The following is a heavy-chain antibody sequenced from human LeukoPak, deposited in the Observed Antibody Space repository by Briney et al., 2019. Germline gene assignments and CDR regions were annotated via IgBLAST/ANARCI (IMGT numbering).Heavy chain of an antibody. CDR1: GGSFSGYY. D-gene: IGHD6-19*01. V-gene: IGHV4-34*01. CDR3: AGRIAVAGSYYFDY. Sequence: SETLSLTCAVYGGSFSGYYWSWICQPPGKGLEWIGEINHSGSTNYNPSLKSRVAISVDTSKNQFSLKLSSVTAADTAVYYCAGRIAVAGSYYFDYWGQGTLVTVSS. J-gene: IGHJ4*02. CDR2: INHSGST.